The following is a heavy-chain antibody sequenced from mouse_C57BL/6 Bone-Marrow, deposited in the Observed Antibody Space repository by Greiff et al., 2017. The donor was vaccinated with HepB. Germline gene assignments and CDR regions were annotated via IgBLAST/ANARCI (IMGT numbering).Heavy chain of an antibody. J-gene: IGHJ4*01. Sequence: EVQLQESGGGLVKPGGSLKLSCAASGFTFSDYGMHWVRQAPEKGLEWVAYISSGSSTIYYADTVKGRFTISRDNAKNTLFLQMTRLRSEDTAMYYCARRLRRPHYYAMDYWGQGTSVTVSS. CDR2: ISSGSSTI. CDR1: GFTFSDYG. CDR3: ARRLRRPHYYAMDY. D-gene: IGHD2-2*01. V-gene: IGHV5-17*01.